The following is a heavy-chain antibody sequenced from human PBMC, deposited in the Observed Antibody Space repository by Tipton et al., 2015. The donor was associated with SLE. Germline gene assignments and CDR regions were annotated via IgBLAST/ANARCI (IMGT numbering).Heavy chain of an antibody. CDR2: IYGDGSST. D-gene: IGHD5-18*01. J-gene: IGHJ4*02. CDR1: GFTFSNYA. CDR3: ALQRGYSYGFDY. V-gene: IGHV3-23*03. Sequence: SLRLSCEASGFTFSNYAMSWVRQAPGKGLEWVSGIYGDGSSTYYADSVRGRFTISRDNSKNTLYLQMHSLRAEDTAVYYCALQRGYSYGFDYWGQGTLVTVSS.